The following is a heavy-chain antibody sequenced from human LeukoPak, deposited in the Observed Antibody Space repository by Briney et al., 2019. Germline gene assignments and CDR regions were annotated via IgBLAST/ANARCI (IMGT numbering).Heavy chain of an antibody. CDR2: ISAY. D-gene: IGHD3-9*01. CDR1: GYTFTSYG. J-gene: IGHJ4*02. Sequence: ASVRVSCKASGYTFTSYGISWVRQAPGQGLEWMGWISAYAQKFQGRVTMTTDTSTSTAYMELSSLRSEDTAVYYCAREGEGILTGYYVYWGQGTLVTVSS. CDR3: AREGEGILTGYYVY. V-gene: IGHV1-18*01.